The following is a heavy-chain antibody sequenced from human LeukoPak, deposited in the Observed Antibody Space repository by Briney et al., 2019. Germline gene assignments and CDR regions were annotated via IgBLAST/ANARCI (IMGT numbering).Heavy chain of an antibody. V-gene: IGHV3-30*02. Sequence: PGGSLRLSCAASGFTFSSYGMHWVRQAPGKGLEWVAFIRYDGSNKYYSDSVKGRFTISRDNAKNSLYLQMNSLRAEDTAVYYCARDPDTFDYWGQGTLVTVSS. J-gene: IGHJ4*02. CDR1: GFTFSSYG. CDR3: ARDPDTFDY. CDR2: IRYDGSNK. D-gene: IGHD3-9*01.